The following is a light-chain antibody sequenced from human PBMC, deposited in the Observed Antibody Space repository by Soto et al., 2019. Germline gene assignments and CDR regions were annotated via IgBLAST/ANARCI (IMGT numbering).Light chain of an antibody. J-gene: IGLJ3*02. Sequence: QAVVTQEPSLTVSPGGTVTLTCASSTGAVTSIYYTNWFQQRPGQAPRALIYSTSNKYSWTPARFSGSLLGGKAALTLSGVQPEDEADYYCLLYYSGARVFGGGTKLTVL. CDR3: LLYYSGARV. CDR1: TGAVTSIYY. V-gene: IGLV7-43*01. CDR2: STS.